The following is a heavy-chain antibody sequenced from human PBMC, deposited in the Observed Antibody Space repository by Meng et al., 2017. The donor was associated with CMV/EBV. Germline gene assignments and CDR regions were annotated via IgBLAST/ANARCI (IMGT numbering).Heavy chain of an antibody. CDR2: IYYSGST. D-gene: IGHD1-14*01. CDR1: GGSSSSVDYY. CDR3: ARVMGPNRTPYYFDY. J-gene: IGHJ4*02. V-gene: IGHV4-30-4*08. Sequence: QWSRTGLTEPSQTLALPCPGSGGSSSSVDYYWSWIRQPRGKGLEWIGYIYYSGSTYYNPSLKSRVTISVDTSKNQFSLKLSSVTAADTAVYYCARVMGPNRTPYYFDYWGQGTLVTVSS.